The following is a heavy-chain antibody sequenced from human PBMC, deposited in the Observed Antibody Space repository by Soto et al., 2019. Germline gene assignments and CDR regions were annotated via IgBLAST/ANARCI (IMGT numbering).Heavy chain of an antibody. Sequence: SETLSLTCTVSGDSISSGGYYWSWIRQHPGKGLEWIGYIYYSGSTYYNPSLKSRVTISVDTSKNQFSLKLSSVTAADTAVYYCARGGYDFWSGYYNYFDYWGQGTLVTVSS. CDR2: IYYSGST. V-gene: IGHV4-31*03. CDR1: GDSISSGGYY. CDR3: ARGGYDFWSGYYNYFDY. J-gene: IGHJ4*02. D-gene: IGHD3-3*01.